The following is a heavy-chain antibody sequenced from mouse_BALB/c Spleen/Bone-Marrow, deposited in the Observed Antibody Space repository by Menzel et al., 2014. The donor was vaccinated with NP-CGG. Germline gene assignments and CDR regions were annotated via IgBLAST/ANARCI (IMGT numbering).Heavy chain of an antibody. Sequence: EVNVVESGGGLVKLGGSLKLSCAASGFTFSSYYMSWVRQTPEKRLELVAAINTNGGSTYYPDTVKGRFTISRDNAKNTLYLQMSSLKSEDTALYYCASLYDGYSVFVYRGQGTLVTVSA. J-gene: IGHJ3*01. CDR2: INTNGGST. D-gene: IGHD2-3*01. CDR3: ASLYDGYSVFVY. V-gene: IGHV5-6-2*01. CDR1: GFTFSSYY.